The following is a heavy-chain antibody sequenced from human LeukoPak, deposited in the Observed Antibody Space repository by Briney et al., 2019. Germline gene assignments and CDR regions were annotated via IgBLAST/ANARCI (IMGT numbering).Heavy chain of an antibody. CDR1: GGSISSSSYY. V-gene: IGHV4-39*01. CDR2: IYYSGST. D-gene: IGHD3-3*01. CDR3: ARHWSYYDFWSGYSHSRIDY. Sequence: PSETLSLTCTVSGGSISSSSYYWGWMRQPPGKGLEWIGSIYYSGSTYYNPSLKSRVTISVDTSKNQFSLKLSSVTAADTAVYYCARHWSYYDFWSGYSHSRIDYWGQGTLVTVSS. J-gene: IGHJ4*02.